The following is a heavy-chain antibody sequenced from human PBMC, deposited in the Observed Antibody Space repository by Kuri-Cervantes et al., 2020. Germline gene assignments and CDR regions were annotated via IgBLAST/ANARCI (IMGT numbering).Heavy chain of an antibody. CDR3: ASPRVWRYFDWLSGFAGKYGMDV. J-gene: IGHJ6*02. CDR1: GFTFSAYT. CDR2: ISYDGSNK. Sequence: GGSLRLSCAASGFTFSAYTMHWVRQAPGKGLEWVAVISYDGSNKYYADSVKGRFTISRDNSKNTLYLQMNSLRAEDTAAYYCASPRVWRYFDWLSGFAGKYGMDVWGQGTTVTVSS. V-gene: IGHV3-30*04. D-gene: IGHD3-9*01.